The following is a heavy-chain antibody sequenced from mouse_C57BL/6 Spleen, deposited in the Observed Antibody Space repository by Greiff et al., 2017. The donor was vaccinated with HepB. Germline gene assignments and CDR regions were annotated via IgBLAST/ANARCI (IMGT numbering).Heavy chain of an antibody. Sequence: VQLQQSGPELVKPGASVKIPCKASGYTFTDYNMDWVKQSHGKRLEWIGDINPNNGGTIYNQKFKGKATLTVDKSSSTAYMELRSLTSEDTAVYYCASGEGYYGSSPFAYWGQGTLVTVSA. J-gene: IGHJ3*01. CDR2: INPNNGGT. V-gene: IGHV1-18*01. D-gene: IGHD1-1*01. CDR1: GYTFTDYN. CDR3: ASGEGYYGSSPFAY.